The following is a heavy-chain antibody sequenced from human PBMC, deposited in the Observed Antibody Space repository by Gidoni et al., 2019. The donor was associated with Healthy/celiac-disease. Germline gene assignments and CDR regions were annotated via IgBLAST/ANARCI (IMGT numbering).Heavy chain of an antibody. CDR3: AKDKMVRGVIF. CDR1: GFTFSSHA. Sequence: EVQLLASVGGLVQPGGSLRLSCAASGFTFSSHAMSWVRQAPGKGLEWVSASSGSGGSTYYADYVKGRFTIYRDNSKNTLYLQMNSLRAEDTAVYYCAKDKMVRGVIFWGQGTLVTVSS. CDR2: SSGSGGST. V-gene: IGHV3-23*01. J-gene: IGHJ4*02. D-gene: IGHD3-10*01.